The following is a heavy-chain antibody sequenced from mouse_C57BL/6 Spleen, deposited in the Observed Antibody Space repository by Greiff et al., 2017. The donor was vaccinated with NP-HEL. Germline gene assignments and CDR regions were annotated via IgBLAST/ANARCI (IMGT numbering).Heavy chain of an antibody. CDR3: ARDLSFYYGNSYYFDY. CDR2: ISDGGSYT. J-gene: IGHJ2*01. CDR1: GFTFSSYA. Sequence: EVQVVESGGGLVKPGGSLKLSCAASGFTFSSYAMSWVRQTPEKRLEWVATISDGGSYTYYPDNVKGRFTISRDNAKNNLYLQMSHLKSEDTAMYYCARDLSFYYGNSYYFDYWGQGTTLTVSS. D-gene: IGHD2-1*01. V-gene: IGHV5-4*01.